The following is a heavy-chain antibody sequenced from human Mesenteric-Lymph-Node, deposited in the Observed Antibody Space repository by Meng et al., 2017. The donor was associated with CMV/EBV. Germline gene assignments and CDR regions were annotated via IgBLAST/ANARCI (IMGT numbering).Heavy chain of an antibody. Sequence: GESLKISCAASGFTFSSYSMNWVRQAPGKGLEWVSSISSSSSYIYYADSVKGRFTISRDNAKNSLYLQMNSLRAEDTAVYYCARGIANYDFWSGYYSWGQGTLVTVSS. CDR1: GFTFSSYS. CDR3: ARGIANYDFWSGYYS. D-gene: IGHD3-3*01. CDR2: ISSSSSYI. J-gene: IGHJ4*02. V-gene: IGHV3-21*01.